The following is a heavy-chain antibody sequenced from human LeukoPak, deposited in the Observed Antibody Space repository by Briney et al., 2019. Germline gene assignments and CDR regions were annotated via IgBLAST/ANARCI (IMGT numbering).Heavy chain of an antibody. CDR2: MNQDGSAK. CDR3: ARYGYTGASDI. Sequence: GGSLRLSCAASGFTFGSYWMTWVRQAPGKGLEWVANMNQDGSAKYYVDSLKGRFTISRDNARNSLYLRMNSLRVEDTAVYYCARYGYTGASDIWGQGTMVTVSS. V-gene: IGHV3-7*01. D-gene: IGHD3-16*01. J-gene: IGHJ3*02. CDR1: GFTFGSYW.